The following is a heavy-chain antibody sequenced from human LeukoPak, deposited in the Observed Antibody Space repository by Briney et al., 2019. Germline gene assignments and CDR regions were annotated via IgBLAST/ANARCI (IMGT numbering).Heavy chain of an antibody. CDR1: GGSISSYY. Sequence: PSETLSLTCTVPGGSISSYYWSWIRQSPGKGLEWIGYIYHSGSTQCNPALKSRVTMSVDTSKNQFSLKLSSVTAADTAIYYSARFIYDSGGYYLDDWGQGILVTVSS. J-gene: IGHJ4*02. CDR3: ARFIYDSGGYYLDD. V-gene: IGHV4-59*08. CDR2: IYHSGST. D-gene: IGHD3-22*01.